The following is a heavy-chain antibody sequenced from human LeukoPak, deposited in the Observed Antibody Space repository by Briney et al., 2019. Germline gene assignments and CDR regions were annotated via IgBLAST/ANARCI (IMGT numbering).Heavy chain of an antibody. CDR1: GGSLSPYY. CDR3: ATLGGLYYESHGYPDYDH. J-gene: IGHJ4*02. D-gene: IGHD3-22*01. CDR2: INQSGST. V-gene: IGHV4-34*01. Sequence: SETLSLTCSVSGGSLSPYYWSWIRQPPGGGLEWLGEINQSGSTNYNPSLKSRVTISVEKFKNQFSLEVTSVTAADTAIYYCATLGGLYYESHGYPDYDHWGQGTLVTVSS.